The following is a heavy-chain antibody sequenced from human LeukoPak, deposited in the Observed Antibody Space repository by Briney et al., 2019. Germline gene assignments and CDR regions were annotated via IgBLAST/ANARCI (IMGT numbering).Heavy chain of an antibody. J-gene: IGHJ4*02. V-gene: IGHV3-48*03. CDR2: ISSSGSTI. CDR3: AKAPYYYDSSGYAPEYYFDY. D-gene: IGHD3-22*01. CDR1: GFTFSSYE. Sequence: GGSLRLSCAASGFTFSSYEMNWVRQAPGKGLEWVSYISSSGSTIYYADSVKGRFTISRDNAKNSLYLQMNSLRAEDTAVYYCAKAPYYYDSSGYAPEYYFDYWGQGTLVTVSS.